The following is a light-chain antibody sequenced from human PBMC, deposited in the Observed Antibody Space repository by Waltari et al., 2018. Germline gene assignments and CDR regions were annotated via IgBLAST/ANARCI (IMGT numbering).Light chain of an antibody. CDR1: SSAVGGYKS. V-gene: IGLV2-11*01. J-gene: IGLJ2*01. CDR2: DVS. Sequence: QSALTPPRSVSGSPGQSVTISCTGTSSAVGGYKSVSWYQQHPGKAPKLMIYDVSERPLGVPDRFSGSKSGNTASLTISGLQAEDEADYYCCSHAGSYVIFGGGTKLTVL. CDR3: CSHAGSYVI.